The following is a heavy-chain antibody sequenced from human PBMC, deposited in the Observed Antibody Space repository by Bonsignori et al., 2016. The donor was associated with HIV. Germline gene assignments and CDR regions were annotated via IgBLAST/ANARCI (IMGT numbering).Heavy chain of an antibody. CDR3: TATDHEPFDY. Sequence: EVQLVESGGGLVKPGGSLRLSCAASGSTFSNTYLNWVRQAPGKGLEWVGRIKSKTDGETTDYAAPVKGRFTISRDDSKNMLFLQMNSLKPEDTAVYYCTATDHEPFDYWGQGTLVTVT. CDR1: GSTFSNTY. V-gene: IGHV3-15*01. J-gene: IGHJ4*02. D-gene: IGHD1-14*01. CDR2: IKSKTDGETT.